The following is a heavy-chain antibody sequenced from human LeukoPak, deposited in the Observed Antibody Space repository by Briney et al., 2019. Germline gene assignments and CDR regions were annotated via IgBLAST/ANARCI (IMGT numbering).Heavy chain of an antibody. CDR2: INHSRIT. CDR3: ARGSRFFDTSDFDD. J-gene: IGHJ4*02. Sequence: SETLSLTYAVYGGSFSDNYWSWIRQPPGKGLEWIGEINHSRITHYKPSLKSRVSMSLDTSKNHFSLKLTSVTAADTAVYYCARGSRFFDTSDFDDWGQGTLVTVSS. V-gene: IGHV4-34*01. CDR1: GGSFSDNY. D-gene: IGHD3-9*01.